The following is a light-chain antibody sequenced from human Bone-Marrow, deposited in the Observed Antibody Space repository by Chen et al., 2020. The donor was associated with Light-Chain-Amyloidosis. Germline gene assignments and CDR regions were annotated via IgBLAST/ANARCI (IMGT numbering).Light chain of an antibody. CDR1: QDISNS. CDR2: DAS. J-gene: IGKJ2*03. V-gene: IGKV1-33*01. Sequence: DIQMTQSPSSLSASVGDTVTITCQASQDISNSLNWYQHKPGKAPKLLVWDASNLETGVPSRFSGRGSGAVITFTIRSLQHEDFATYYCQQYEYLYSFGQGTKLE. CDR3: QQYEYLYS.